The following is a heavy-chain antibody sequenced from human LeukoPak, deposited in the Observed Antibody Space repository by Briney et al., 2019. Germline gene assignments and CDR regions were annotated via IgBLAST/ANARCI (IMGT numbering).Heavy chain of an antibody. Sequence: SETVSLTCTVSGGSIRSSSYYWAWVRQPPGKGLEWIGSIYYSGDSYYNPSLKSRVTISVDTSKNQFSLNLSSVTAADTAVFYCARLWGTLKERQFYDYGLDVWGQGIPVTVSS. V-gene: IGHV4-39*01. J-gene: IGHJ6*02. D-gene: IGHD2-21*01. CDR2: IYYSGDS. CDR3: ARLWGTLKERQFYDYGLDV. CDR1: GGSIRSSSYY.